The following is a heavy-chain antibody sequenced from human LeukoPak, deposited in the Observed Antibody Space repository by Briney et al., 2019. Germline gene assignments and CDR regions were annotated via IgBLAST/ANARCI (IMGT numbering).Heavy chain of an antibody. V-gene: IGHV3-15*01. CDR3: TADLRL. J-gene: IGHJ1*01. CDR1: GFTFSNAW. D-gene: IGHD3-16*01. Sequence: GGSLRLSSVASGFTFSNAWMSWVRQAPGKGLEYIGRIKSKTDGGTTYYAAPVKGRFTISRDDSKNTLYLQMNGLKIEDTALYYGTADLRLWGQGTLVTVSS. CDR2: IKSKTDGGTT.